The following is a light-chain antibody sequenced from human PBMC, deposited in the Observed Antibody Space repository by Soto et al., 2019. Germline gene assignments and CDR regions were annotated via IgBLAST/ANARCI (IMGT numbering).Light chain of an antibody. V-gene: IGLV2-14*01. CDR2: DVS. CDR3: SSSTSSSTLNSV. Sequence: QSALTQPASVSGSPGQSITISCTGTSSDVGGYNYVSWYQQHPGKAPKLMIYDVSNRPSGVSNRFSGSKSGNTASLTISVLQAEDESEDYCSSSTSSSTLNSVFGTGTKLTVL. CDR1: SSDVGGYNY. J-gene: IGLJ1*01.